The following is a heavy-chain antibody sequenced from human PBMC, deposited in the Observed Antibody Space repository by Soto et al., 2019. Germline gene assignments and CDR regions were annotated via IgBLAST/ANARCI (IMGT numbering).Heavy chain of an antibody. CDR1: GGSISSSSYY. D-gene: IGHD6-6*01. V-gene: IGHV4-39*01. CDR2: IYYSGST. CDR3: ARHGPEAALDY. Sequence: SETLSLTCTVSGGSISSSSYYWGWIRQPPGKGLEWIGSIYYSGSTYYNPSLKSRVTISVDTSKNQFSLKLSSVTAADTAVYYCARHGPEAALDYWGQGTLVTVSS. J-gene: IGHJ4*02.